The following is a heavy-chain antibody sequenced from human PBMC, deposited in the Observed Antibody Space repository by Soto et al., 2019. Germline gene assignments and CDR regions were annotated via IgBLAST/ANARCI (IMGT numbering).Heavy chain of an antibody. V-gene: IGHV5-10-1*01. Sequence: PGESLQISFKGSGYNFSSNWISWVRQMPGKGLEWMGRIDPSDSYTNYKPSFQGHVTISVDKSINTAYLQWSSLKASDTAMYYCARQWSGFDPWGQGTQVTVSS. J-gene: IGHJ5*02. D-gene: IGHD2-8*01. CDR1: GYNFSSNW. CDR2: IDPSDSYT. CDR3: ARQWSGFDP.